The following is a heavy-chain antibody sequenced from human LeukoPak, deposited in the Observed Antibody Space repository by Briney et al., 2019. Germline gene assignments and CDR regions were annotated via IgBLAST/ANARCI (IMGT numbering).Heavy chain of an antibody. Sequence: GGSLRLSCAASGFDFSSNWMHWVRHAPGQGLVWVSRIKGDGISTNYADSVKGRFTISRDIAKNTLYLQMNSLRAEDTGVYYCANTILTGALWGQGTLVTVSS. CDR3: ANTILTGAL. CDR2: IKGDGIST. CDR1: GFDFSSNW. V-gene: IGHV3-74*01. D-gene: IGHD2-2*02. J-gene: IGHJ4*02.